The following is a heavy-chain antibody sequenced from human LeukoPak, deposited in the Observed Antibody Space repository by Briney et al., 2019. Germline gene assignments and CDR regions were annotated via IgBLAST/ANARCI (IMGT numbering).Heavy chain of an antibody. V-gene: IGHV4-59*08. J-gene: IGHJ6*03. CDR2: IYYSGST. CDR3: SRSAWSYYYYMDV. CDR1: GGSISIYY. D-gene: IGHD2-15*01. Sequence: SETLSLTCTVSGGSISIYYWSWIRQPPGKGLEWIGYIYYSGSTNYNPSLKSRVTISVDTSKNQFSLKLSSVTAADTAVYYCSRSAWSYYYYMDVWGKGTTVTVSS.